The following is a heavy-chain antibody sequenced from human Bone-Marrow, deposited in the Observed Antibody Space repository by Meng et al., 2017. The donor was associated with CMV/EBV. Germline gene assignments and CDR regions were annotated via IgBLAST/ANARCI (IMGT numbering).Heavy chain of an antibody. V-gene: IGHV3-30-3*01. Sequence: GESLKISCAASGCTFSSYAMHWVRQAPGKGREWVAVISYDGNKKYYADSVKGRFTISRDNSKNTLYLQMNSLRAEDTAVYYCVRVVEYYSSSWPSGMDVWGQGTTVTVSS. CDR2: ISYDGNKK. D-gene: IGHD6-13*01. CDR3: VRVVEYYSSSWPSGMDV. CDR1: GCTFSSYA. J-gene: IGHJ6*02.